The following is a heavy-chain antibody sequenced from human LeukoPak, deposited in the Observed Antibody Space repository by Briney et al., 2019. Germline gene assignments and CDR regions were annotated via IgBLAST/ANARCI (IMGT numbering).Heavy chain of an antibody. CDR2: INAGNGNT. J-gene: IGHJ6*02. CDR1: GYTFTSYA. CDR3: ARGGSYVSAYYYYGMDV. V-gene: IGHV1-3*01. D-gene: IGHD3-16*01. Sequence: ASVKVSCKASGYTFTSYAMHWVRQAPGQRLEWMGWINAGNGNTKYSQKFQGRVTITRDTSASTAYMELSSLRSEDTAVYYCARGGSYVSAYYYYGMDVWGQGTTVTVSS.